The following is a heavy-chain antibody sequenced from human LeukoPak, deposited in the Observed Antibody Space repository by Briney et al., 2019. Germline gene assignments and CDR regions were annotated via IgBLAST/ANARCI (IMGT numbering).Heavy chain of an antibody. CDR1: GFTFSSYG. D-gene: IGHD2-15*01. J-gene: IGHJ4*02. CDR3: ARCSGGSTYHSDDY. CDR2: ISYDGSNK. V-gene: IGHV3-30*03. Sequence: PGRSLRLSCAASGFTFSSYGMHWVRQAPGKGLEWVAVISYDGSNKYYADSVKGRFTISRDNSKNTLYLQMNSLRAEDTAVYYCARCSGGSTYHSDDYWGQGTLVTVSS.